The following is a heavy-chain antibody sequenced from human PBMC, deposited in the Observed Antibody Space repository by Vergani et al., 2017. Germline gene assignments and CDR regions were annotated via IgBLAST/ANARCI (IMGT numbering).Heavy chain of an antibody. CDR3: ASRVSAGGGLDT. Sequence: VQLVESGGGLVKPGGSLRLSCGASGFTFKNNTMTGVRQSPGKGLEWVSSITSTGATINYADSVKGRFTISRDNAKKFLYLQMNNLRAEDTALYYCASRVSAGGGLDTWGQGTLVTVS. J-gene: IGHJ5*02. D-gene: IGHD2-15*01. CDR2: ITSTGATI. CDR1: GFTFKNNT. V-gene: IGHV3-21*02.